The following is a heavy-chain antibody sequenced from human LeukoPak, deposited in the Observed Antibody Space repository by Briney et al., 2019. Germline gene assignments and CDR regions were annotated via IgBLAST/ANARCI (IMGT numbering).Heavy chain of an antibody. J-gene: IGHJ4*02. V-gene: IGHV3-33*01. CDR3: ARDAGTVTIMPMDY. CDR1: GFTFSSYG. CDR2: IWYDGSNK. D-gene: IGHD4-17*01. Sequence: GGSLRLSCAASGFTFSSYGMHWVRQAPGEGLEWVAVIWYDGSNKYYADSVKGRFTISRDNSKNTLYLQMNSLRAEDTAVYYCARDAGTVTIMPMDYWGQGTLVTVSS.